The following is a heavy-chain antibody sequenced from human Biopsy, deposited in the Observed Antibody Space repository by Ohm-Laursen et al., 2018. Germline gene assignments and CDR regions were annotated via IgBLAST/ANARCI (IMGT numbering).Heavy chain of an antibody. Sequence: TLSLTCTVSGGSFTGHYWSWIRQPPGQGLEWIGHISYTGYTSYNASLKSRVTISVDTSRNHFSLRLSSLTAADTAVYYCARGSNDFGGLYFPRWGQGTLLTVSS. V-gene: IGHV4-59*11. CDR3: ARGSNDFGGLYFPR. CDR2: ISYTGYT. CDR1: GGSFTGHY. J-gene: IGHJ4*02. D-gene: IGHD4-23*01.